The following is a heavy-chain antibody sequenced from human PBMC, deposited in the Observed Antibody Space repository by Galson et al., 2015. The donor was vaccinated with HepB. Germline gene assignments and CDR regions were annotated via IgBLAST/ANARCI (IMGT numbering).Heavy chain of an antibody. J-gene: IGHJ6*02. Sequence: SLRLSCAASGFTFSSYAMHWVRQAPGKGLEWVAVISYDGSNKYYADSVKGRFTISRDNSKNTLYLQMNSLRAEDTAVYYCAGVSGWYPKRYYYYGMDVWGQGTTVTVSS. CDR2: ISYDGSNK. CDR3: AGVSGWYPKRYYYYGMDV. V-gene: IGHV3-30*04. CDR1: GFTFSSYA. D-gene: IGHD6-19*01.